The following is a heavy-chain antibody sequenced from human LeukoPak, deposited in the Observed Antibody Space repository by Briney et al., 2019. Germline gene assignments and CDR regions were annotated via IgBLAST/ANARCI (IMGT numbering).Heavy chain of an antibody. Sequence: GRSLRLSCAASGFTFSSYGMHWVRQAPGKGLEWVAVISYDGSNKYYADSVKGRFTISRDNSKNTLYLQMNSLRAEDTAVYYCAKEYFYDSSGYSDYWGQGTLVTVSS. CDR2: ISYDGSNK. D-gene: IGHD3-22*01. V-gene: IGHV3-30*18. J-gene: IGHJ4*02. CDR1: GFTFSSYG. CDR3: AKEYFYDSSGYSDY.